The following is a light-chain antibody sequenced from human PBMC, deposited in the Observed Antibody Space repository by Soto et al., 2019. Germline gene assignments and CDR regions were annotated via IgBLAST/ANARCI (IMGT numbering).Light chain of an antibody. Sequence: EILLTQSPGTLSLSPGERATLSCGASQSVSSRYLAWYQQKPGQAPRLLIYGASSRATGIPERFSGSGYGTEFTITISSLQYEDFAVYYCQQYNNWTRTFGQGTRLEIK. CDR3: QQYNNWTRT. V-gene: IGKV3D-15*01. J-gene: IGKJ5*01. CDR2: GAS. CDR1: QSVSSRY.